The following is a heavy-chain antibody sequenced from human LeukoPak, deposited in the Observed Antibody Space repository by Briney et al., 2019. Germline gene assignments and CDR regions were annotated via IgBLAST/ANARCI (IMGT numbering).Heavy chain of an antibody. V-gene: IGHV4-38-2*01. Sequence: SETLSLTCAVSGYSISSGYYWGWIRQPPGKGLEWIGSIYHSGSTYYNPSLKSRVTISVDTSKNQFSLKLSSVTAADTAVYYCARGLRWLQWLPFDYWGQGTLVTVSS. CDR1: GYSISSGYY. D-gene: IGHD5-24*01. CDR2: IYHSGST. J-gene: IGHJ4*02. CDR3: ARGLRWLQWLPFDY.